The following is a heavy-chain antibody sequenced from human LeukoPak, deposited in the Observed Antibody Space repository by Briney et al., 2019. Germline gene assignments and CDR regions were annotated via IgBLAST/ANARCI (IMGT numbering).Heavy chain of an antibody. J-gene: IGHJ4*02. Sequence: GESLKISCKGSGYSFTSYWISWVRQMPGKGLEWMGRIDPSDSYTNYSPSFQGHVTIPADKSISTAYLQWSSLKASDTAMYYCARQEGSSHLFPENFDYWGQGTLVTVSS. V-gene: IGHV5-10-1*01. CDR1: GYSFTSYW. CDR2: IDPSDSYT. CDR3: ARQEGSSHLFPENFDY. D-gene: IGHD3-3*01.